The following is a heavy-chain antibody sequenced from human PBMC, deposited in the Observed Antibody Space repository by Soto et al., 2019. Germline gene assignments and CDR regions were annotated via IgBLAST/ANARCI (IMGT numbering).Heavy chain of an antibody. D-gene: IGHD3-3*02. CDR1: GFTFSSYS. CDR2: ISTSSSTI. CDR3: ARGHFSLDY. J-gene: IGHJ4*02. Sequence: VQLVESGGGLVQPGGSLRLSCAASGFTFSSYSMNWVRQAPGKGLEWGTYISTSSSTIYYVDSVKGRFTISRDNAKTSLYLQMNSLRAEVPAVYYCARGHFSLDYWGQGTLVTVSS. V-gene: IGHV3-48*04.